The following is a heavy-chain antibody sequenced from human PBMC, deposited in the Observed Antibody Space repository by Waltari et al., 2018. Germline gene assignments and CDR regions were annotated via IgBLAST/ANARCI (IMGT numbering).Heavy chain of an antibody. D-gene: IGHD3-10*01. Sequence: EVYLVESGGGLVKSGGSLRLSCVGSGFSFSDYSMAWVRQAPGKGLEYVASISVRSDFIYHAESVKGRFTISRDNAKNSLFLQMNSLRAEDTAVYYCAREDYGSGTSDPYYWGQGALVTVSS. CDR1: GFSFSDYS. CDR3: AREDYGSGTSDPYY. CDR2: ISVRSDFI. V-gene: IGHV3-21*01. J-gene: IGHJ4*02.